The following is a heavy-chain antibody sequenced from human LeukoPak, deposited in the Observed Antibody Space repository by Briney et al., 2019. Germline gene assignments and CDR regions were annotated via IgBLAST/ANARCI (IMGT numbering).Heavy chain of an antibody. CDR1: GYSISSGYY. J-gene: IGHJ6*03. D-gene: IGHD2-2*02. V-gene: IGHV4-38-2*01. CDR2: INHSGST. Sequence: SETLSLTWAVSGYSISSGYYWGWIRQPPGKGLEWIGMINHSGSTYYNPSLKSRVTISVDTSKNQFSLKLSSVTAADTAVYYCATTCCYSSKPKWDYYYYMDVWGKGTTVTVSS. CDR3: ATTCCYSSKPKWDYYYYMDV.